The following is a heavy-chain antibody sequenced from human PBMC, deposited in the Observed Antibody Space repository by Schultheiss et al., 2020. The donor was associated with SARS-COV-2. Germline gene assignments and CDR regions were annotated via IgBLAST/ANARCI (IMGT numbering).Heavy chain of an antibody. J-gene: IGHJ4*02. D-gene: IGHD2-2*01. V-gene: IGHV3-30*04. CDR1: GFTFSSYA. Sequence: VGPLRLSCAASGFTFSSYAMHWVRQAPGKGLEWVAVISYDGSNKYYADSVKGRFTISRDNSKNTLYLQMNSLRAEDTAVYYCARGPAIVPAAVGFDSWGQGTLVTVSS. CDR3: ARGPAIVPAAVGFDS. CDR2: ISYDGSNK.